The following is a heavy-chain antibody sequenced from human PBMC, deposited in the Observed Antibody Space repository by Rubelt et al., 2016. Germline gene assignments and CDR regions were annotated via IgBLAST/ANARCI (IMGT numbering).Heavy chain of an antibody. Sequence: TFSSYSMNWVRQAPGKGLEWVSSISSSSSYIYYADSVKGRFTISRDNAKNSLYLQMNSLRAEDTAVYYCAKQQLAKNFDYRGQGTLVTVSS. CDR2: ISSSSSYI. CDR1: TFSSYS. J-gene: IGHJ4*02. V-gene: IGHV3-21*04. CDR3: AKQQLAKNFDY. D-gene: IGHD6-13*01.